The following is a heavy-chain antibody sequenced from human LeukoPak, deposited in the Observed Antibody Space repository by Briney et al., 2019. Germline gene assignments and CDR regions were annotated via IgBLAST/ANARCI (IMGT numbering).Heavy chain of an antibody. CDR1: GFTLSSYA. D-gene: IGHD5-18*01. J-gene: IGHJ4*02. V-gene: IGHV3-30*01. Sequence: GRSLRLSCAASGFTLSSYAMHWVRQAPGKGLEWVAVISYDGSNKFYADSVKGRFTISRDNSKNTLFLQMNSLRAEDTAVYYCARDRSQRAYSYGPDGEWGQGTLVTVSS. CDR3: ARDRSQRAYSYGPDGE. CDR2: ISYDGSNK.